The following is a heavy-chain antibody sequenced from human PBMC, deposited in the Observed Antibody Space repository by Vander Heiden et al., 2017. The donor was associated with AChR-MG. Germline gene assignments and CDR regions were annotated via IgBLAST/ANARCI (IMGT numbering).Heavy chain of an antibody. CDR3: ARADGYGDPPNPNWFDP. V-gene: IGHV4-31*03. CDR2: IYYSGST. J-gene: IGHJ5*02. D-gene: IGHD4-17*01. CDR1: GGSISSGGYY. Sequence: QVQLQESGPGLVKPSQTLSLTCTVSGGSISSGGYYWSWIRQHPGKGLEWIGYIYYSGSTYYNPSLKSRVTISVDTSKNQFSLKLSSVTAADTAVYYCARADGYGDPPNPNWFDPWGQGTLVTVSS.